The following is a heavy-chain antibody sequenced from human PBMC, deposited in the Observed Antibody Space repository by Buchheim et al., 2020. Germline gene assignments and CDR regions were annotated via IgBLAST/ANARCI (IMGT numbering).Heavy chain of an antibody. CDR2: IYYSGST. CDR1: GGSFSGFY. Sequence: QVQLQQWGAGLLKPSETLSLTCAVYGGSFSGFYWSWIRQPPGKGLEWIGYIYYSGSTYYNPSLKSRVTISVDTSKNQFSLTLSSVTAADTAVYYCARFGWTYYYYGMDVWGQGTT. J-gene: IGHJ6*02. V-gene: IGHV4-34*01. D-gene: IGHD3/OR15-3a*01. CDR3: ARFGWTYYYYGMDV.